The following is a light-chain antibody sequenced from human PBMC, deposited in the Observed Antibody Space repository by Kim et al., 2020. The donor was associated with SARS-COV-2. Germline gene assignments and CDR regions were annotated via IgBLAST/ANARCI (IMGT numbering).Light chain of an antibody. CDR1: RSDVGSYNL. CDR2: EVS. CDR3: CSHAGSGTYV. V-gene: IGLV2-23*02. J-gene: IGLJ1*01. Sequence: GQSITISCTGTRSDVGSYNLVSWYQHHPDKVPKLIIYEVSKRPSGVSQRFSASKSGNTAALTISGLQAEDEADYYCCSHAGSGTYVCGTGTKVTVL.